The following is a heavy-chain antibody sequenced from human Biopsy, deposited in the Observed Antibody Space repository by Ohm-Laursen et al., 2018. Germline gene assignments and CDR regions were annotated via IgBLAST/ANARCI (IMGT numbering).Heavy chain of an antibody. J-gene: IGHJ6*02. CDR1: GFSLSARGMC. Sequence: TQTLTLTCSFSGFSLSARGMCVSWIRQAPGKALEWLARVAWAAYMDYSASLQTKISISKDTSNDQVVLTVNNVDPADTATYYCARTPILIVSAGLVYRHRRHLQGMDVWGQGIAVTVS. D-gene: IGHD6-13*01. CDR3: ARTPILIVSAGLVYRHRRHLQGMDV. V-gene: IGHV2-70*11. CDR2: VAWAAYM.